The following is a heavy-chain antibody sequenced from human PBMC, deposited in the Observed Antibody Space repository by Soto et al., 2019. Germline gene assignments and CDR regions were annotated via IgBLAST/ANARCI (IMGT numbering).Heavy chain of an antibody. CDR2: IYHSGRT. CDR3: AKGDSTTHGDSFDI. Sequence: QVQLQESGPGLVKPSETLSLTCSVSGGSISFYNWNWIRQSPGKGLEWIGYIYHSGRTNYNPSLKSRVTISVDTSKNQFSLQLSSVTAAETAVYYCAKGDSTTHGDSFDIWGQGTMVTVSP. J-gene: IGHJ3*02. V-gene: IGHV4-59*01. CDR1: GGSISFYN. D-gene: IGHD6-13*01.